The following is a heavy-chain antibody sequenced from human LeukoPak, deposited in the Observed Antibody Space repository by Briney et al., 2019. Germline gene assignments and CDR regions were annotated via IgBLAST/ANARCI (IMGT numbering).Heavy chain of an antibody. J-gene: IGHJ4*02. Sequence: SETLSLTCAVYGGSFSGYYWSWIRQPPGKGLEWIGEINHSGSTNYNPSLKSRVTISVDTSKNQFSLKLRSVTAADTAVYYCARVPSPTVIATLSYFDYWGQGTLVTVSS. CDR1: GGSFSGYY. V-gene: IGHV4-34*01. CDR3: ARVPSPTVIATLSYFDY. D-gene: IGHD6-6*01. CDR2: INHSGST.